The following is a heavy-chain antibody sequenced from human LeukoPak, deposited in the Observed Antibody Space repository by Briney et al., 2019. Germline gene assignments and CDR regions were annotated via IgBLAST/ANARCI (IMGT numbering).Heavy chain of an antibody. D-gene: IGHD4-23*01. CDR2: IKPRGGYT. CDR3: ARDIFGPTVVTPQLAQLDY. Sequence: ASVKVSCKASGYTFTSNYFHWVRQAPGQGLEWLGMIKPRGGYTRFAQKFEGRITMTSDTSTSTVYVELRSLRSDDTAVYYCARDIFGPTVVTPQLAQLDYWGQGTLVTVSS. V-gene: IGHV1-46*01. CDR1: GYTFTSNY. J-gene: IGHJ4*02.